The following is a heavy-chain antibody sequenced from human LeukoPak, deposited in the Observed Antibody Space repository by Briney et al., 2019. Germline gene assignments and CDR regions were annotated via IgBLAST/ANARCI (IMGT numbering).Heavy chain of an antibody. J-gene: IGHJ4*02. Sequence: ASVKVPCKASGYTFTSYYMHWVRQAPGQGLEWMGIINPSGGSTSYAQKFQGRVTITRDTSASTAYMELSSLRSEDTAVYYCARDGAGGHFDYWGQGALVTVSS. CDR1: GYTFTSYY. CDR2: INPSGGST. V-gene: IGHV1-46*01. CDR3: ARDGAGGHFDY. D-gene: IGHD4-23*01.